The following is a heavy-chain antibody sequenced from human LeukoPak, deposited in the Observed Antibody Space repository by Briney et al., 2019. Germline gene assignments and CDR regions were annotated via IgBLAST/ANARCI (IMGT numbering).Heavy chain of an antibody. J-gene: IGHJ4*02. CDR1: GFSFNMYG. CDR3: AKKGADAYCRGGRCFDF. CDR2: ISHDGSKK. V-gene: IGHV3-30*18. Sequence: GGSLRLSCAASGFSFNMYGMQWVRQAPGKGLEWVAYISHDGSKKDYADSVKGRFTVSRDNSKNTLSLQMNSLRAEDTALYFCAKKGADAYCRGGRCFDFWGQGTLVTVSS. D-gene: IGHD2-15*01.